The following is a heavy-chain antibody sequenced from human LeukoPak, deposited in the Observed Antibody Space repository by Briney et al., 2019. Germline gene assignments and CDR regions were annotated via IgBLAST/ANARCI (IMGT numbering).Heavy chain of an antibody. CDR3: ARQASSGSYPY. J-gene: IGHJ4*02. CDR1: GYTFTGYY. Sequence: GASVKVSCKASGYTFTGYYMHWVRQAPGQGLEWMGWISPDSGGTKYAQKFQGRVTMTTDTSITTAYMDLSSLRSDDTAVYYCARQASSGSYPYWGQGTLVTVSS. V-gene: IGHV1-2*02. D-gene: IGHD1-26*01. CDR2: ISPDSGGT.